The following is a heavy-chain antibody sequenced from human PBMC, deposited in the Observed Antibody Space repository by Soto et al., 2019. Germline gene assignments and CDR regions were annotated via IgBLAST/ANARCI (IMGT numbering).Heavy chain of an antibody. D-gene: IGHD6-13*01. CDR2: ISYDGSNK. J-gene: IGHJ4*02. Sequence: QVQLVESGGGVVQPGRSLRLSCAASGFTFSSYAMHWVRQAPGKGLEWVAVISYDGSNKYYADSVKGRFTISRDNSKNTLYLQMNSLSAEDTAVYYCASGAAAGTGWGQGTLVTVSS. CDR3: ASGAAAGTG. V-gene: IGHV3-30-3*01. CDR1: GFTFSSYA.